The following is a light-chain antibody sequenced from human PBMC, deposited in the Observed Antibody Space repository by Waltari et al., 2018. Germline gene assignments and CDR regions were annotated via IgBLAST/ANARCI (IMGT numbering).Light chain of an antibody. CDR3: FSYQSSSSSYV. V-gene: IGLV2-14*01. J-gene: IGLJ1*01. CDR2: EVS. CDR1: SSDVGGYKY. Sequence: QSALTQPASVSGSPGQSITISCTGTSSDVGGYKYVSWFQQHPGKAPKLMIYEVSNRPSGVSNLFSASKSGNTASLTISGLRAEDEADYYCFSYQSSSSSYVFGTGTEVSVL.